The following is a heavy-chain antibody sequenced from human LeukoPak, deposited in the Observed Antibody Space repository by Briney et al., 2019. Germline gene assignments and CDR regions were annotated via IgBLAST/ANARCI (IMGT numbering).Heavy chain of an antibody. D-gene: IGHD6-13*01. CDR3: ARVTGYVMEDYFDY. CDR2: IYTSGST. CDR1: GNSISSGDNY. Sequence: SETLSLTCTVSGNSISSGDNYWSWIRQPAGKGLEWIGRIYTSGSTNYNPSLKSRVTISGDTSKNQFSLRLSSVTAADTAVYYCARVTGYVMEDYFDYWGQGTLVTVSS. J-gene: IGHJ4*02. V-gene: IGHV4-61*02.